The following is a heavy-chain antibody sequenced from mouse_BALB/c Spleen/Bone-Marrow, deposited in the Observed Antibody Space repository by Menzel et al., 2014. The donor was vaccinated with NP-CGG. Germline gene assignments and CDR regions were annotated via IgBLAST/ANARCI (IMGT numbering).Heavy chain of an antibody. D-gene: IGHD1-1*01. CDR1: GFNIKDTY. CDR2: IDPANGNT. CDR3: ARYYYGSSYAMDY. J-gene: IGHJ4*01. Sequence: EAQVVESGAELVKPGASVKLSCTASGFNIKDTYMHWVKQRPEQGLEWIGRIDPANGNTKYDPKFQGKATITADTSSNTAYLQLSSLTSEDTAVYYCARYYYGSSYAMDYWGQGTSVTVSS. V-gene: IGHV14-3*02.